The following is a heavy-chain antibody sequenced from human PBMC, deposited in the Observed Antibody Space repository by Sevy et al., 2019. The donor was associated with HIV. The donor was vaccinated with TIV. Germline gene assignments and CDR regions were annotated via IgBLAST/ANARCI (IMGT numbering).Heavy chain of an antibody. Sequence: GGSLRLSCAVSGLTLRTYGMHWVRQAPGKGLEWVAVISFDGDTKYYGDSVKGRFTISRDNSKNTLYLQMNSLRVEDTAVYYCAKRGGHDTSGYVSYYYYGMDVWGQGTTVTVSS. CDR2: ISFDGDTK. J-gene: IGHJ6*02. CDR3: AKRGGHDTSGYVSYYYYGMDV. CDR1: GLTLRTYG. D-gene: IGHD3-22*01. V-gene: IGHV3-30*18.